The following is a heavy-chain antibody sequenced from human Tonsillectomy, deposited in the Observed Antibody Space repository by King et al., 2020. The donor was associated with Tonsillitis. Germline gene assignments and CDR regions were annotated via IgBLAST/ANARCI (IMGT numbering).Heavy chain of an antibody. CDR1: VFTFIGYW. CDR2: INTNGSTT. J-gene: IGHJ3*02. D-gene: IGHD2-21*01. CDR3: TRVGDSFAFDI. Sequence: VQLVESGGGLVQPGQSLRLSCAASVFTFIGYWMHWVRQAPGKGLVWVSRINTNGSTTSYADSVKGRFTMSRDNAKNTLYLQMNSLRADDTAVYYCTRVGDSFAFDIWGQGTMVTVSS. V-gene: IGHV3-74*01.